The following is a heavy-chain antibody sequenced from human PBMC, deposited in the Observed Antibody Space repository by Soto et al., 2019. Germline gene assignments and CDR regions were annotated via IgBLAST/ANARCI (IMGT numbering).Heavy chain of an antibody. J-gene: IGHJ4*02. D-gene: IGHD2-21*02. CDR2: ISSSGDTT. V-gene: IGHV3-48*02. Sequence: VQLVESGGGLVSPGGSLTLSCVGSGFRFSDHSMHWVRRAPGTGLQWLSYISSSGDTTHYADSVRGRFTVSRDNAKNSVFLRMDSLRDDDTAMYCCARLPKGSLVTAWGQGTLVTVSS. CDR3: ARLPKGSLVTA. CDR1: GFRFSDHS.